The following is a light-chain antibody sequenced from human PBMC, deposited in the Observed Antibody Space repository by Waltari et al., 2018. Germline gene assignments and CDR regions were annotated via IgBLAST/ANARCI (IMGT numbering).Light chain of an antibody. Sequence: QSVLTQPPSVSGPPGQRVTISCSGSTSNIGAGHDVHCYQHLPGTAPKLLIYGKYNRPSGVPGRFSGSKSGTSASLAITGLQADDEADYFCQFFDNMLSGGVVFGGGTKLAVL. J-gene: IGLJ2*01. CDR2: GKY. CDR1: TSNIGAGHD. CDR3: QFFDNMLSGGVV. V-gene: IGLV1-40*01.